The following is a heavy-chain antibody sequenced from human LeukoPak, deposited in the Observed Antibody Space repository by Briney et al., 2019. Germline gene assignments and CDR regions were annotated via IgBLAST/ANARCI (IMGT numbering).Heavy chain of an antibody. D-gene: IGHD4-17*01. CDR1: GFTFSSYW. V-gene: IGHV3-7*03. CDR3: ARGNDYGDHVGIYFDY. CDR2: IKQDESEK. Sequence: GGSLRLSCAASGFTFSSYWMSWVRQAPEKGLEWVANIKQDESEKYYVDSVKGRFSITRDNAKNSMYLQINSLTAEDTAVYHCARGNDYGDHVGIYFDYWGQGTLVTVSS. J-gene: IGHJ4*02.